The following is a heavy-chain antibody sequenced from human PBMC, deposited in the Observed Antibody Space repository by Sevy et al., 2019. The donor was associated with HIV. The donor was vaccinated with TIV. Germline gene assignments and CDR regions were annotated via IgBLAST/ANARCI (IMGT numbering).Heavy chain of an antibody. CDR1: GFTFSSYV. CDR2: ISASGGST. J-gene: IGHJ4*02. Sequence: GGSLRLSCTASGFTFSSYVISWVRQAPGNGLEWVSTISASGGSTYYADSVKGRFTISRDNSKKNVYLDMNSLRAEDTAIFYCAKEETTGYIWGQGTLVTVSS. CDR3: AKEETTGYI. D-gene: IGHD3-9*01. V-gene: IGHV3-23*01.